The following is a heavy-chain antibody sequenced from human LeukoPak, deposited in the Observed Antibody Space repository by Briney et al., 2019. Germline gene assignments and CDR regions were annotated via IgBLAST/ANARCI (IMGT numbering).Heavy chain of an antibody. CDR3: ARDQEGFDY. CDR2: IYPRDGST. J-gene: IGHJ4*02. V-gene: IGHV1-46*01. CDR1: GYTFTSYY. Sequence: GASVKVSCKASGYTFTSYYIHWVRQAPGQGLEWMGMIYPRDGSTSYAQKFQGRVTVTRDTSTSTVHMELSGLRSEDTAVYYCARDQEGFDYWGQGTLVTVFS.